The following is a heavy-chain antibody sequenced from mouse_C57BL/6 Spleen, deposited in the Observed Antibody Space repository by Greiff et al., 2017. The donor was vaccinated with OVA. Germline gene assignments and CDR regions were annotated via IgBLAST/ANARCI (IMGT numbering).Heavy chain of an antibody. CDR2: IYPGDGDP. J-gene: IGHJ2*01. CDR1: GYAFSSSW. Sequence: VKLQQSGPELVKPGASVKISCKASGYAFSSSWMNWVKQRPGKGLEWIGRIYPGDGDPNYNGKFKGKATLTADKSSSTAYMQLSSLTSEDSAVYSCARHGNFDYWGQGTTLTVSS. CDR3: ARHGNFDY. D-gene: IGHD2-1*01. V-gene: IGHV1-82*01.